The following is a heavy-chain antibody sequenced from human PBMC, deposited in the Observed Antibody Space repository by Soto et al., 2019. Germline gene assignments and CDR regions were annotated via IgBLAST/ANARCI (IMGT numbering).Heavy chain of an antibody. CDR3: ARDWEEEDPYYGMDV. D-gene: IGHD1-26*01. V-gene: IGHV3-33*01. Sequence: QVQLVESGGGVVQPGRSLRLSCAASGFTFSSYGMHWVRQAPGKGLEWVAVIWYDGSNKYYADSVKGRFTISRDNSKNTLYLQMNSLRAEDTAVYYCARDWEEEDPYYGMDVWGQGTTVTVSS. J-gene: IGHJ6*02. CDR1: GFTFSSYG. CDR2: IWYDGSNK.